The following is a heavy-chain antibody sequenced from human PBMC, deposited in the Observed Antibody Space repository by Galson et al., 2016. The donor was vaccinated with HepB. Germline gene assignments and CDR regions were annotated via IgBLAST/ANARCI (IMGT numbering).Heavy chain of an antibody. CDR1: GFSLSTSGVC. V-gene: IGHV2-70*01. CDR2: IDWDDDK. J-gene: IGHJ4*01. Sequence: PALVKPTQTLTLTCTFSGFSLSTSGVCVGWIRQPPGKALEWLALIDWDDDKYYRTSLKTRLTISKDTSKNQVVLTMTNMDPVDTATYYCARIGRLGVLGNFAYWGRGTLVTVSS. CDR3: ARIGRLGVLGNFAY. D-gene: IGHD3-3*01.